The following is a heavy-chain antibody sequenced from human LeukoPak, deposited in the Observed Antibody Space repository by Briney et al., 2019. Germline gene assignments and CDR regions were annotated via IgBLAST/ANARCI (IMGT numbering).Heavy chain of an antibody. D-gene: IGHD4-17*01. CDR1: GFTFSSYA. Sequence: GGSLRLSCAASGFTFSSYAMSWVRQAPGKGLEWVSAISGSGGSTYYADSVKGRFTISRDNAKNSLYLQMNSLRAEDTAVYYCAGSYGDYSRYWFDPWGQGTLVTVSS. CDR3: AGSYGDYSRYWFDP. J-gene: IGHJ5*02. CDR2: ISGSGGST. V-gene: IGHV3-23*01.